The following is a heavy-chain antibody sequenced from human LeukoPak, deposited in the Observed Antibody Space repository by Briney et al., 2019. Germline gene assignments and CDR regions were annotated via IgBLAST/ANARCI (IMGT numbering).Heavy chain of an antibody. CDR3: ARVGYDSSGYASLFDY. D-gene: IGHD3-22*01. V-gene: IGHV1-46*01. J-gene: IGHJ4*02. CDR2: INPSGGST. CDR1: GYTFTSYY. Sequence: GASVKVSCKASGYTFTSYYMHWVRQAPGQGLEWMGIINPSGGSTSYAQKFQGRVTMTRDTSTSTVYMELSSLRSEDTAVYYSARVGYDSSGYASLFDYWGQGTLVTVSS.